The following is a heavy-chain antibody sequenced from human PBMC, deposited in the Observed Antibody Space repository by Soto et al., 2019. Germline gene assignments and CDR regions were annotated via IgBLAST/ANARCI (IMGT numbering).Heavy chain of an antibody. Sequence: LRLSCAASGFTFSSYEMNWVRQAPGKGLEWVSYISSSGSTIYYADSVKGRFTISRDNAKNSLYLQMNSLRAEDTAVYYCARVADKANYGMDVWGQGTTVTVSS. CDR2: ISSSGSTI. CDR1: GFTFSSYE. CDR3: ARVADKANYGMDV. J-gene: IGHJ6*02. D-gene: IGHD5-18*01. V-gene: IGHV3-48*03.